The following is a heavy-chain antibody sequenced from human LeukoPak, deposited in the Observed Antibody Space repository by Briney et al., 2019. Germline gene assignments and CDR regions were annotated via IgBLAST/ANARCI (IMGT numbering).Heavy chain of an antibody. V-gene: IGHV4-59*04. CDR1: GGSISSYY. CDR2: IYYSGST. D-gene: IGHD1-26*01. J-gene: IGHJ4*02. Sequence: SETLSLTCTVSGGSISSYYWSWIRQAPGKGLEWIGNIYYSGSTYYNASLQSRVTISIDTSKNQFSLRLNSVTAADTAMYFCVKSGGYGLIDYWGQGTLVTVSS. CDR3: VKSGGYGLIDY.